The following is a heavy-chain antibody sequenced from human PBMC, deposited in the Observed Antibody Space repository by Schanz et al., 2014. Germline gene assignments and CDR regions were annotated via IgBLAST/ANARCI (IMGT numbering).Heavy chain of an antibody. CDR2: IWYDENNK. CDR1: GFTFNSYA. D-gene: IGHD6-19*01. CDR3: AKLSSSGRLAGYFDY. J-gene: IGHJ4*02. Sequence: VQLLESGGGLVQPGGSLRLSCAASGFTFNSYAMTWVRQAPGKGLEWVAVIWYDENNKYYADSVKGRFTISRDYSKNTLYLQMSSLRAEDTAIYYCAKLSSSGRLAGYFDYWGQGALVTVSS. V-gene: IGHV3-33*08.